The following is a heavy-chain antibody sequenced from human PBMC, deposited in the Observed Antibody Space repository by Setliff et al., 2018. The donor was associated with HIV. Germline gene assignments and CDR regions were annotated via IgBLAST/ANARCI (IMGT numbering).Heavy chain of an antibody. J-gene: IGHJ4*02. CDR2: LYDDGST. Sequence: PGGSLRLSCAASGFTVGSNYMTWVRQAPGKGLEWVSTLYDDGSTSYADSVKGRFTVSRDDSKNTLFLETNSLRAEDTAVYYCARGHYGAWGQGTLVTVSS. CDR1: GFTVGSNY. V-gene: IGHV3-53*01. CDR3: ARGHYGA. D-gene: IGHD4-17*01.